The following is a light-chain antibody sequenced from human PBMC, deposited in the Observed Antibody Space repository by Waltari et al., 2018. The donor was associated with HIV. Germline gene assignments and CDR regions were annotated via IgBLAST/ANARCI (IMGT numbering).Light chain of an antibody. CDR1: QSLLHSNGYNY. V-gene: IGKV2-28*01. Sequence: DIEMTQSPLSLPVTTGEPASISCRSSQSLLHSNGYNYLDWYLQKPGQSPQLLIYLGSNRASGVPDRFSGSGSGTDFTLKISRVEAEDVGVYYCMQALQTPVTFGQGTKLEIK. CDR3: MQALQTPVT. CDR2: LGS. J-gene: IGKJ2*01.